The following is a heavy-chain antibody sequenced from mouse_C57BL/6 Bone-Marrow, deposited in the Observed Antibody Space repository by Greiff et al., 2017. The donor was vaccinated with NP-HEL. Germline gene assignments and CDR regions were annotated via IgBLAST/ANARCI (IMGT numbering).Heavy chain of an antibody. J-gene: IGHJ3*01. CDR1: GYSITSGYY. D-gene: IGHD1-1*01. Sequence: DVKLQESGPGLVKPSQSLSLTCSVTGYSITSGYYWNWIRQFPGNKLEWMGYISYDGSNNYNPSLKNRISITRDTSKNQFFLKLTSVTTEDTATYYCSRDRERRSFAWFAYWGQGTLVTVSA. CDR3: SRDRERRSFAWFAY. V-gene: IGHV3-6*01. CDR2: ISYDGSN.